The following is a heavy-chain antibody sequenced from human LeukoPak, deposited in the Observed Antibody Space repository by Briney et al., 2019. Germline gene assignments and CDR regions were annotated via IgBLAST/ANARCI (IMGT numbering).Heavy chain of an antibody. CDR2: IYYSGSN. Sequence: PSEALSLTCTVSGGSVSICSYYWNRIRQPPGKGLEWIGYIYYSGSNNYNPSLKTRVTISVDTSNNQFSLKLTSVTAAGAAVYYCARGYCSGSSCYSRTFGSWGREPWSPSPQ. D-gene: IGHD2-15*01. J-gene: IGHJ5*01. V-gene: IGHV4-61*01. CDR1: GGSVSICSYY. CDR3: ARGYCSGSSCYSRTFGS.